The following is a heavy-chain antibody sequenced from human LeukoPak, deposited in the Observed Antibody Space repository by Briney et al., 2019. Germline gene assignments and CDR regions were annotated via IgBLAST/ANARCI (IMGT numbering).Heavy chain of an antibody. V-gene: IGHV1-18*01. CDR2: ISPYNGNT. D-gene: IGHD1-20*01. CDR3: ARVITGAYRADY. CDR1: GGTFSSYA. Sequence: GASVKVSCKASGGTFSSYAISWVRQAPGQGLEWMGWISPYNGNTNYAQRFKGRVTMTTDTSTSTAYMELTSLRSDDTAVYYCARVITGAYRADYWGQGTLVTVSS. J-gene: IGHJ4*02.